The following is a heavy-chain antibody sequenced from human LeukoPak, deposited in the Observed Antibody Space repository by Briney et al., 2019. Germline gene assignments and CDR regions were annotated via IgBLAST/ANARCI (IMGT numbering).Heavy chain of an antibody. CDR2: ISGSGAGT. CDR3: AKEAIDYGGNSPFDY. V-gene: IGHV3-23*01. CDR1: GFTFDNFA. J-gene: IGHJ4*02. Sequence: PGGSLRLSCAASGFTFDNFAMHWVRQAPGKGLEWVSAISGSGAGTYYADSVKGRFTISRDNSKSTLFLQMNSLRAEDTAVYYCAKEAIDYGGNSPFDYWGQGTLVTVSS. D-gene: IGHD4-23*01.